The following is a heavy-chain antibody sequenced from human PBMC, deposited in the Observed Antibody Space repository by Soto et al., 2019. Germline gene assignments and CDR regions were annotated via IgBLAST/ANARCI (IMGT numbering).Heavy chain of an antibody. J-gene: IGHJ5*02. Sequence: ASVKVSCKASGYTFTRYTMNWVRQAPGQRLEWMGWINPDNGNTKSSQKFQGRVIITRDTSASTAYMDLSSLRSEDTAVYYCARGIATGQLDPWGQGTLVTVSS. CDR2: INPDNGNT. CDR1: GYTFTRYT. CDR3: ARGIATGQLDP. D-gene: IGHD2-15*01. V-gene: IGHV1-3*01.